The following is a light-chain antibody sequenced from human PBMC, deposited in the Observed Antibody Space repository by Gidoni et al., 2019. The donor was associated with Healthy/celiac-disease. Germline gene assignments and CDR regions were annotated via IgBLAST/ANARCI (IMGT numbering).Light chain of an antibody. J-gene: IGLJ2*01. V-gene: IGLV1-44*01. Sequence: QSVLTQPPSASGTPGQRVTISCSGSSSNIGGYTVNWYQQLPGTAPKLLIYRSNQRPSGVPDRFSGSKSGTSASLAISGLQSEDEADYYCATWDDSLNGVVFGGGTKLTVL. CDR3: ATWDDSLNGVV. CDR1: SSNIGGYT. CDR2: RSN.